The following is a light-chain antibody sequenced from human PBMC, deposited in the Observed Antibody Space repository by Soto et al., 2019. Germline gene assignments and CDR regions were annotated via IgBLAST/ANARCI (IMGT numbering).Light chain of an antibody. CDR1: SEDVGAYNS. V-gene: IGLV2-23*01. J-gene: IGLJ1*01. Sequence: QSALAQPASVSGSPGQSITISFTGTSEDVGAYNSVSGYQQLPHKAPQVILYKGTQRPSGVSSRFSGSTSGNAASLTISGLQADDEADYFCCSSAPESTYVFGTGTQLTVL. CDR3: CSSAPESTYV. CDR2: KGT.